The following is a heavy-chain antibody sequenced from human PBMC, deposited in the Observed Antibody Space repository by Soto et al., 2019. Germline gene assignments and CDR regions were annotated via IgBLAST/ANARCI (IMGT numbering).Heavy chain of an antibody. Sequence: PSETLSLICTVSGGSISSSSYYWGWIRQPPGKGLECIGSIYYSGSTYYNPSLKSRVTISVDTSKNQFSLKLSSVTAADTAIYNCARHLEYSGYFDDWGQGTLVTVSS. V-gene: IGHV4-39*01. CDR1: GGSISSSSYY. CDR2: IYYSGST. J-gene: IGHJ4*02. CDR3: ARHLEYSGYFDD. D-gene: IGHD1-26*01.